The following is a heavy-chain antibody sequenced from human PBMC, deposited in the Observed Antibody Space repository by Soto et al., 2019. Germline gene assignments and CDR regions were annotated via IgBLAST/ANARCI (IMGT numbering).Heavy chain of an antibody. Sequence: PSETLSLTCDVYVGSFSCYYWTWIRQPPGKGLEWIGEMNRSGGINYNPSLKSRVTISVDTSKNRFSLKLTSVTAADTAVYYCARWAIYWGQGTLVTVSS. CDR2: MNRSGGI. CDR1: VGSFSCYY. CDR3: ARWAIY. V-gene: IGHV4-34*01. J-gene: IGHJ4*02.